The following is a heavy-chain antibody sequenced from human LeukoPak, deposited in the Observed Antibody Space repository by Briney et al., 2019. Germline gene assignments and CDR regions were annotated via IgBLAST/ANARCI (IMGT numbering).Heavy chain of an antibody. CDR2: IKQDGSEK. V-gene: IGHV3-7*01. D-gene: IGHD1-14*01. CDR1: GFTVSSNY. CDR3: AKGSERFRLAVDNRGYWGQGSTEDNRGY. J-gene: IGHJ4*02. Sequence: GGSLRPSCAASGFTVSSNYMSWVRQAPGKGLEWVANIKQDGSEKYYVDSVKGRFTISRDNAKNSLYLQMNSLRAEDTAVYYCAKGSERFRLAVDNRGYWGQGSTEDNRGYWGQGTLVTVSS.